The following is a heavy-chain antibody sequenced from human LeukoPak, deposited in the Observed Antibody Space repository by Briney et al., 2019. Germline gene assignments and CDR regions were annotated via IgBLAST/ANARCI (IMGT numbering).Heavy chain of an antibody. CDR2: SYPGVSDT. V-gene: IGHV5-51*01. Sequence: PGESLKISCKGSGYSFISYWIGWVRQMPGKGLEWMGISYPGVSDTRYSPSFQGQVTISADKSISTAYLQWSSLKASDTAMYYCARHRGDFNYYDSSGYYYSDYWGQGTLVTVSS. J-gene: IGHJ4*02. CDR1: GYSFISYW. CDR3: ARHRGDFNYYDSSGYYYSDY. D-gene: IGHD3-22*01.